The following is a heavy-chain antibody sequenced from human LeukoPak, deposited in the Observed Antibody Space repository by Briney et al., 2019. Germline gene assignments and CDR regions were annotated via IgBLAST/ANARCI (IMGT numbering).Heavy chain of an antibody. J-gene: IGHJ4*02. V-gene: IGHV3-7*01. CDR1: GFTLSSPS. Sequence: GGSLRLSCAASGFTLSSPSVGWVRQAPGKGLECVATIGLDGAQKDFVDSVKGRFTLSRDNAKNSLFLEMNRLRVEDTAVYYCARWRGLQSEFDCWGQGTLVTVSS. CDR3: ARWRGLQSEFDC. CDR2: IGLDGAQK. D-gene: IGHD5-24*01.